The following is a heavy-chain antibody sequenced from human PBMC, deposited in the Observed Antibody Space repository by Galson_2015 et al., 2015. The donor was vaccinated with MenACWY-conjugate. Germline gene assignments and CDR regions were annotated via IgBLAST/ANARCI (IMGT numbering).Heavy chain of an antibody. Sequence: SLRLSCAASGFTFSSYAMSWVRQAPGKGLEWVSAISGSGGSTHYADSVKGRFTISRDNSKDTLYLQMNSLRAEDTAVYYCAKAEAVEYFQHWGQGTLVTVSS. CDR3: AKAEAVEYFQH. D-gene: IGHD6-19*01. CDR1: GFTFSSYA. CDR2: ISGSGGST. J-gene: IGHJ1*01. V-gene: IGHV3-23*01.